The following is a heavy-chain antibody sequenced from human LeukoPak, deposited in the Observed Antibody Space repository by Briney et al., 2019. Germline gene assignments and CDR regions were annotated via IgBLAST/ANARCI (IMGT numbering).Heavy chain of an antibody. D-gene: IGHD5-18*01. CDR3: ARDSRGYSYGDDDY. V-gene: IGHV3-21*01. CDR2: ISSSSYI. Sequence: GGSLRLSCAASGFTFSSYSMNWVRQAPGKGLEWVSSISSSSYIYYADSVEGRFTISRDNAKNSLYLQMNSLRAEDTAVYYCARDSRGYSYGDDDYWGQGTLVTVSS. CDR1: GFTFSSYS. J-gene: IGHJ4*02.